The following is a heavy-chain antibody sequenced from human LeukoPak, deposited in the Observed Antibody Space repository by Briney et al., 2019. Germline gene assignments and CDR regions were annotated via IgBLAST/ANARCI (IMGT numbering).Heavy chain of an antibody. CDR2: IVVGSGNT. J-gene: IGHJ4*02. D-gene: IGHD3-9*01. CDR1: GFTFSSSA. CDR3: VVGRYFDLVDY. V-gene: IGHV1-58*02. Sequence: ASVKVSCKASGFTFSSSAMQWVRQARGQRLEWMGWIVVGSGNTNYAQKFQERVTITRDMCTSTAYMELGSLTYADTTVYYCVVGRYFDLVDYWGQGTLVTVSS.